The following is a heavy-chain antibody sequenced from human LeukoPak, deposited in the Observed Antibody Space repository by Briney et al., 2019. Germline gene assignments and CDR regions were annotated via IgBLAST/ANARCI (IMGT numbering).Heavy chain of an antibody. Sequence: GGSLRLSRSASGFTFGSFTMHWVRQAPGKGLEYVSAITGNGAVTYYADSVKDRFTISRDNSKSTLYLQMSSLRTEDTAVYYCAKDSYGSSWYYFDSWGQGTLVTVSS. V-gene: IGHV3-64D*06. CDR1: GFTFGSFT. CDR2: ITGNGAVT. D-gene: IGHD6-13*01. CDR3: AKDSYGSSWYYFDS. J-gene: IGHJ4*02.